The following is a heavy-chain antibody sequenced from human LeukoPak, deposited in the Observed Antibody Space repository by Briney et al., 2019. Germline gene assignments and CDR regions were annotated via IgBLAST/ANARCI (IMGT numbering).Heavy chain of an antibody. Sequence: GGSLRLSCVASGFIFRGYWMSWVRQAPGKGLEWVANINHDGGDKNYVDSVKGRFTISRDNAKSSLYLQMNSLRVEDTAVYYCAIRGGPPVTAFDLWGQGILVTVSS. V-gene: IGHV3-7*02. CDR3: AIRGGPPVTAFDL. CDR2: INHDGGDK. CDR1: GFIFRGYW. D-gene: IGHD2-21*02. J-gene: IGHJ4*02.